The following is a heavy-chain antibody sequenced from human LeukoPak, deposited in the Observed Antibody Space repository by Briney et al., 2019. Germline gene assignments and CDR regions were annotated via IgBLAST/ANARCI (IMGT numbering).Heavy chain of an antibody. CDR2: IYYSGST. D-gene: IGHD3-10*01. CDR1: GGSISSYY. J-gene: IGHJ4*02. CDR3: AREAGSGSYWRSYDY. Sequence: SETLSLTCTVSGGSISSYYWSWIRQPPGKGLEWIGYIYYSGSTNYNPSLKSRVTISVDTSKNQFSLKLSSVTAADTAVYYCAREAGSGSYWRSYDYWGQGTLVTVSS. V-gene: IGHV4-59*01.